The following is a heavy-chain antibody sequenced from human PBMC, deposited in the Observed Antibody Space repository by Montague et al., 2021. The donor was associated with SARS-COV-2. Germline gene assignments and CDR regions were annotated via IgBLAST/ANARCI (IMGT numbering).Heavy chain of an antibody. Sequence: QSGAEVKKPGESLKISCKGSGYSFTSYWIGWVHQMPGKGLEWMGIIYPGDSDTRYSPSLQGQVTISADKSISTAYLQWSSLKASDTAIYYCARVTDYYYDTSGYWDAFDIWGQGTMVTVSS. D-gene: IGHD3-22*01. CDR3: ARVTDYYYDTSGYWDAFDI. CDR2: IYPGDSDT. J-gene: IGHJ3*02. CDR1: GYSFTSYW. V-gene: IGHV5-51*07.